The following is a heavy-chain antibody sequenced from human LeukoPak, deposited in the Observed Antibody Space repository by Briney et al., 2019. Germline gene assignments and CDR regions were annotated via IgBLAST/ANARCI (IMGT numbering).Heavy chain of an antibody. CDR3: ARQTTVVTGEFDP. J-gene: IGHJ5*02. CDR1: GDSISSSSYY. D-gene: IGHD4-23*01. CDR2: IYYSGST. V-gene: IGHV4-39*01. Sequence: SETLSLTCTVSGDSISSSSYYWGWIRQPPGKGLEWVGSIYYSGSTYYNPSLKSRVTISVDSSKNQFSLKLSSVTAADTAVYYCARQTTVVTGEFDPWGQGTLVTVSS.